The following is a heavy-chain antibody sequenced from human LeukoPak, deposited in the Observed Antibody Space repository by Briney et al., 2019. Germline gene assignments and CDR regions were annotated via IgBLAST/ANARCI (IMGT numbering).Heavy chain of an antibody. CDR3: AKDLTIFGVVIRGVYFDY. CDR1: GFTFSSYG. CDR2: IRYDGSNK. Sequence: GGSLRLSCAASGFTFSSYGMHWVRQAPGKGLEWVSFIRYDGSNKYYADSVKGRFTISRDNSKNTLFLQINSLRAEDTAVYYCAKDLTIFGVVIRGVYFDYWGQGTLVTVSS. D-gene: IGHD3-3*01. V-gene: IGHV3-30*02. J-gene: IGHJ4*02.